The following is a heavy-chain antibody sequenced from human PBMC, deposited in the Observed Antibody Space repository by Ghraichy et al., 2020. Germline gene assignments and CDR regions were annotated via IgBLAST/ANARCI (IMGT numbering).Heavy chain of an antibody. CDR1: GGSIRSTDYY. V-gene: IGHV4-39*01. Sequence: SETLSLTCTVSGGSIRSTDYYWGWIRQSPGKGLEWIATIDDSGGSYFNPSLKSRVTISLDTSQNHVSLNLTSETAADTAIYYWPRHGGGLVRGNGFDPWGQGTLVTVSS. J-gene: IGHJ5*02. D-gene: IGHD3-10*01. CDR3: PRHGGGLVRGNGFDP. CDR2: IDDSGGS.